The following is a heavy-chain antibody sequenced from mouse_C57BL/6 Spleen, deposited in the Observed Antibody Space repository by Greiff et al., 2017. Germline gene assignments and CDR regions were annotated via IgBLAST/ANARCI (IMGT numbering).Heavy chain of an antibody. CDR1: GYTFTDYY. CDR2: INPNNGGT. Sequence: VQLQQSGPELVKPGASVKISCKASGYTFTDYYMNWVKQSHGKSLEWIGDINPNNGGTSYNQKFKGKATLTVDKSSSTAYMELRSLTSEDSAVYYCASQITTVVYFDVWGTGTTVTVSS. D-gene: IGHD1-1*01. CDR3: ASQITTVVYFDV. V-gene: IGHV1-26*01. J-gene: IGHJ1*03.